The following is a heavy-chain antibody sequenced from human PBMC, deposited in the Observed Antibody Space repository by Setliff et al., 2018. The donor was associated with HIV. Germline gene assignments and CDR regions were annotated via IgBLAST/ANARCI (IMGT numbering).Heavy chain of an antibody. CDR3: ARRSPGGGYYMDV. CDR2: IYTNGST. D-gene: IGHD3-16*01. V-gene: IGHV4-61*02. Sequence: SETLSLTCTVSGGSISSGNYYWSWIRQPAGKGLEWIGRIYTNGSTNYNPSLKSRVTISLDTSKNQFSLNLSSVTAADTAVYYCARRSPGGGYYMDVWGKGTTVTVSS. CDR1: GGSISSGNYY. J-gene: IGHJ6*03.